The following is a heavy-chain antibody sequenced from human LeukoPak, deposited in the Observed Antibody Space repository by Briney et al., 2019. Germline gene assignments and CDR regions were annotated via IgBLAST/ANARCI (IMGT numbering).Heavy chain of an antibody. D-gene: IGHD3-22*01. V-gene: IGHV4-59*01. CDR1: GGSISSYY. CDR3: ARVRDRSSYFYDLDY. Sequence: SETLSLTCTVSGGSISSYYWSWIRQPPGKGLDWIGYIHYSGSTNYNPSLKSRVTISVDTSKNQFSLKLSSVTAADTAVYYCARVRDRSSYFYDLDYWGQGTLVTVSS. CDR2: IHYSGST. J-gene: IGHJ4*02.